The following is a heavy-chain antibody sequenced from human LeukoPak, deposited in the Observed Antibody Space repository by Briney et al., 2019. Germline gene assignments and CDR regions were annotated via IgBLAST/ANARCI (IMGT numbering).Heavy chain of an antibody. Sequence: PGGSLRLSCAASGFTFSAYTLNWVRQAPGKGLEWVSSIKGSDNYIYNADSVAGRFTVSTDDAQNSIYLQMNSLRVEDTAIYYCARSRGMSMNDKNLLDWGQGSLVTVSS. J-gene: IGHJ4*02. V-gene: IGHV3-21*06. CDR3: ARSRGMSMNDKNLLD. D-gene: IGHD3-10*01. CDR1: GFTFSAYT. CDR2: IKGSDNYI.